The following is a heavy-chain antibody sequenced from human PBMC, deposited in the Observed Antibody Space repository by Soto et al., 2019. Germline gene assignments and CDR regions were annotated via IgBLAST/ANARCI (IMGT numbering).Heavy chain of an antibody. J-gene: IGHJ6*03. CDR3: ARGHLYSSSWVYYYYYYMDV. D-gene: IGHD6-13*01. CDR2: MNPNSGNT. CDR1: GYTFTSYD. Sequence: ASVKVSCKASGYTFTSYDINWVRQATGQGLEWVGWMNPNSGNTGYAQKFQGRVTMTRNTSISTAYMELSSLRSEDTAVYYCARGHLYSSSWVYYYYYYMDVWGKGTTVTVSS. V-gene: IGHV1-8*01.